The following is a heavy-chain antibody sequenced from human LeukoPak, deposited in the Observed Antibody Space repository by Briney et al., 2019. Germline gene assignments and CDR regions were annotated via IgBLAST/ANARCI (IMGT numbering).Heavy chain of an antibody. J-gene: IGHJ4*01. CDR3: ARDHRYAFDI. CDR2: IGISSGNT. V-gene: IGHV3-48*01. Sequence: GGSLRLSCAASGFNFIDYSMNWVRRAPGKGLEWISYIGISSGNTKYADSVKGRFTISRDKARNSLYLQMNSLRVEDTAVYYCARDHRYAFDIWGHGTLVTVSS. D-gene: IGHD5-12*01. CDR1: GFNFIDYS.